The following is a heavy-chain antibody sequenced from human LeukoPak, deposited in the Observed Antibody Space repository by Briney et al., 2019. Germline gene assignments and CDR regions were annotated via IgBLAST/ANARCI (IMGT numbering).Heavy chain of an antibody. V-gene: IGHV3-30*18. CDR2: ISYDGSNK. D-gene: IGHD1-14*01. CDR1: GFTFSSYA. CDR3: AKEGSVSPYYFDY. Sequence: GGSLRLSCAASGFTFSSYAMSWVRQAPGKGLEWVAVISYDGSNKYYADSVKGRFTISRDNSKNTLYLQMNSLRAEDTAVYYCAKEGSVSPYYFDYWGQGTLVTVSS. J-gene: IGHJ4*02.